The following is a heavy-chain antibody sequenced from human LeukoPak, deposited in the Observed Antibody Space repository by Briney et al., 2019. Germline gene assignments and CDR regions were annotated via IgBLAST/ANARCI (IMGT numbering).Heavy chain of an antibody. CDR1: GGSISSYY. V-gene: IGHV4-59*08. J-gene: IGHJ4*02. CDR2: IYYSGST. D-gene: IGHD6-19*01. CDR3: ARQRPGIAVAGPFDY. Sequence: PSETLSLTCTVSGGSISSYYWSWIRQPPGKGLEWIGYIYYSGSTNYNPSLKSRVTISVDTSKNQLSLKLSSVTAADTAVYYCARQRPGIAVAGPFDYWGQGTLVTVSS.